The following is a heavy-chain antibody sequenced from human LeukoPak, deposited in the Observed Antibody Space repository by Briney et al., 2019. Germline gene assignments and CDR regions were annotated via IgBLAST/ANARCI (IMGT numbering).Heavy chain of an antibody. CDR1: GFTFRSYA. J-gene: IGHJ4*02. D-gene: IGHD2-2*01. CDR3: TASDHLYCSSTGCHIDY. V-gene: IGHV3-49*04. Sequence: GGSLRLSCAASGFTFRSYAMNWVRQAPGEGLEWVGFIRGKAYGGTPEYAASVKGRFTISRDDSKSIAYLQMNSLKTEDTALYYCTASDHLYCSSTGCHIDYWGQGTLVTVSS. CDR2: IRGKAYGGTP.